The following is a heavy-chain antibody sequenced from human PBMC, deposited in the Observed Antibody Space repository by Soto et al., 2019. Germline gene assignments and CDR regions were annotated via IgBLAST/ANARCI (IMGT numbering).Heavy chain of an antibody. D-gene: IGHD4-4*01. CDR2: ISYDGSNK. Sequence: GGSLRLSCAASGFTFSSYAMHWVRQAPGKGLEWVAVISYDGSNKYYADSVKGRFTISRDNSKNTLYLQMNSLRAEDTAVYYCARGVLQYLRGDYWGQGTLVTVSS. V-gene: IGHV3-30-3*01. CDR1: GFTFSSYA. CDR3: ARGVLQYLRGDY. J-gene: IGHJ4*02.